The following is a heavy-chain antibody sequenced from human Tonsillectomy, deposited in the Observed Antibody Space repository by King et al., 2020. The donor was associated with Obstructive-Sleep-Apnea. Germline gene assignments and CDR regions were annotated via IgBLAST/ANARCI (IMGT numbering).Heavy chain of an antibody. CDR3: AKPAGPLWGGSNAFDI. J-gene: IGHJ3*02. D-gene: IGHD2-21*01. CDR1: GFTFSSYG. CDR2: ISYDGSNK. V-gene: IGHV3-30*18. Sequence: VQLVESGGGVVQPGRSLRLSCAASGFTFSSYGMHWVRQAPGKGLEWVAVISYDGSNKYYADSVKGRFTISRDNSKNTLYLQMNSLRAEDTAVYYCAKPAGPLWGGSNAFDIWGQGTMVTVPS.